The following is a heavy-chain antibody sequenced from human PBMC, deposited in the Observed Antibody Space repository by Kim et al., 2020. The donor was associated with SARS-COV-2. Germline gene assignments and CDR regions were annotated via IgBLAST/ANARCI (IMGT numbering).Heavy chain of an antibody. CDR2: ISNSGST. CDR3: AREGPFYFDN. V-gene: IGHV4-31*03. CDR1: GASVSSDGYY. Sequence: SETLSLTCTVSGASVSSDGYYWTWIRQLPGKGLEWFGYISNSGSTYYNPSLKSRVTISLDTSKNRFSLNLRSATAADTAVYYCAREGPFYFDNWGQGTLV. J-gene: IGHJ4*02.